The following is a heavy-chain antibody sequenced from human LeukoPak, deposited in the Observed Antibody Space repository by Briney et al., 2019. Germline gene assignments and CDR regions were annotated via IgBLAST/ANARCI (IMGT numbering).Heavy chain of an antibody. CDR2: ISGSAGDT. V-gene: IGHV3-23*01. Sequence: GGSLRLSCAASGFTFSNYAMNWVRQAPGKGLEWVSAISGSAGDTYFSDSVKGRFTISRDNPKSTLFLQMNSLRAEDTAVYYCAKYDSFDHYYDSSGRFDCWGQGTLVTVSS. CDR3: AKYDSFDHYYDSSGRFDC. D-gene: IGHD3-22*01. CDR1: GFTFSNYA. J-gene: IGHJ4*02.